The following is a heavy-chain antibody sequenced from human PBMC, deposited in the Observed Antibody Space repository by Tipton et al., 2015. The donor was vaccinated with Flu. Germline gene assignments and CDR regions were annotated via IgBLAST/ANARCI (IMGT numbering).Heavy chain of an antibody. Sequence: TLSLTCAVYSASSSDYSWTWLRQPPGKGLEWIGQINHSGGTNYNPSLKSRVTISLDTSKNQFSLKLSSVTAADTAVFYCARGRPPSYYDSSGIWYFDLWGRGTLVTVSS. J-gene: IGHJ2*01. V-gene: IGHV4-34*01. CDR2: INHSGGT. CDR3: ARGRPPSYYDSSGIWYFDL. CDR1: SASSSDYS. D-gene: IGHD3-22*01.